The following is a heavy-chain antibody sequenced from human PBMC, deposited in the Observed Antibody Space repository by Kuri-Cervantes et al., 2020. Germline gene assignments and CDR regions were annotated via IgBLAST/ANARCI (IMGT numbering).Heavy chain of an antibody. CDR1: GGSISSSNW. D-gene: IGHD3-10*01. CDR3: TRGRIGTVRGVSPPFDP. J-gene: IGHJ5*02. V-gene: IGHV4/OR15-8*02. CDR2: INHSGNT. Sequence: ESLKISCAVSGGSISSSNWWRWVRQPPGKGLEWIGEINHSGNTNYNPSLKSRVTLSLDTSQNHFSLKLTSVTAADTAVYYCTRGRIGTVRGVSPPFDPWGQGSLVTVSS.